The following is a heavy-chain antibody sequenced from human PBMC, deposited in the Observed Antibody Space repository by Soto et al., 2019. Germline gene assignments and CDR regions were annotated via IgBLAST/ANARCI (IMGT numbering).Heavy chain of an antibody. V-gene: IGHV3-30*04. CDR2: VSYDGSNK. CDR1: GFTFSDYA. CDR3: ARENGLAAAGIWPDH. Sequence: GGSLRLSCAASGFTFSDYALHWVRQAPGKGLEWVAVVSYDGSNKYYADSVKGRFTISRDNSKNTMYLQINSRRGEDTAVYFCARENGLAAAGIWPDHWGQGTLVTVSS. J-gene: IGHJ5*02. D-gene: IGHD6-13*01.